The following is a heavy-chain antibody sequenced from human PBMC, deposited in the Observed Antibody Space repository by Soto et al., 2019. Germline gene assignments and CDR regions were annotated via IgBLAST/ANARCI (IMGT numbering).Heavy chain of an antibody. CDR1: GVPISGSDYH. D-gene: IGHD1-26*01. Sequence: QVQLEESGPGLVKPSQTLSLMCTVSGVPISGSDYHWSWIRQSPGKGLVWIGYIFPSGATHYNSSLGSRITMSVETSKSQFSLRLTAVTAADTAVYFCARGSEAKRYFDLWGRGTLVTVSS. CDR2: IFPSGAT. CDR3: ARGSEAKRYFDL. V-gene: IGHV4-30-4*01. J-gene: IGHJ2*01.